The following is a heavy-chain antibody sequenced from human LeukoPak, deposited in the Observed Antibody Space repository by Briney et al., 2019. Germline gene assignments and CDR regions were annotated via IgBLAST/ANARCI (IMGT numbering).Heavy chain of an antibody. D-gene: IGHD3-10*01. V-gene: IGHV1-8*01. CDR2: MNPNSGNT. Sequence: ASVKVSCKASGYTFTSYDINWVRQATGQGLEWMGWMNPNSGNTGYAQKFQGRVTMTRNTSISTAYMELSSLRSEDTAVYYCARGHGEAVWFGFTPNMDVWGKGTTVTISS. CDR3: ARGHGEAVWFGFTPNMDV. J-gene: IGHJ6*03. CDR1: GYTFTSYD.